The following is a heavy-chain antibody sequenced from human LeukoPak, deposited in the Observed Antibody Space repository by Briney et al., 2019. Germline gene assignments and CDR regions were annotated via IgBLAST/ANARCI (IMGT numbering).Heavy chain of an antibody. CDR1: GFTLSSYG. J-gene: IGHJ4*02. Sequence: GGSLRLSCAASGFTLSSYGMSWVRQAPGKGLEWVSSITGSSGYTYYADSVRGRFAISRDNSKNTVFLQMNSLRAEDTAVYYCAKTYYFDSSGYWSAYYFDKWGQGTHVTVCS. D-gene: IGHD3-22*01. V-gene: IGHV3-23*01. CDR3: AKTYYFDSSGYWSAYYFDK. CDR2: ITGSSGYT.